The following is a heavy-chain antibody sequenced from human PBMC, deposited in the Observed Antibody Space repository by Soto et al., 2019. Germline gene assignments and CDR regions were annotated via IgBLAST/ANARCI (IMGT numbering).Heavy chain of an antibody. D-gene: IGHD3-9*01. CDR1: GGSISSYY. J-gene: IGHJ3*02. Sequence: SETLSLTCTVSGGSISSYYWSWIRQPPGKGLEWIGYIYYSGSTNYNPSLKSRVTISVDTSKNQFSLKLSSVTAADTAVYYCAGYTLVSGASDIWGQGTMVTVSS. V-gene: IGHV4-59*01. CDR3: AGYTLVSGASDI. CDR2: IYYSGST.